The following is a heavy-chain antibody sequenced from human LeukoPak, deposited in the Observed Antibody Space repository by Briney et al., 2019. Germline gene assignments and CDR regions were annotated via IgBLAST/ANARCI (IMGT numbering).Heavy chain of an antibody. V-gene: IGHV4-38-2*02. J-gene: IGHJ5*02. CDR1: GYSISSGYY. CDR2: IYHSGST. Sequence: SETLSLTCTVSGYSISSGYYWGWIRQPPGKGLEWIGNIYHSGSTYYNPSLKSRVTISVNTSKKQFSLKLSSVTAADTAVYYCARDKTRRFDPWGQGTLVTVSS. CDR3: ARDKTRRFDP.